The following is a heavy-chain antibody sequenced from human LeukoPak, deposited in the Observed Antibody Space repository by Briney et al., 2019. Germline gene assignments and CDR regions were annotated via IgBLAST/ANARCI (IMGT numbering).Heavy chain of an antibody. J-gene: IGHJ4*02. CDR2: IFYSGST. V-gene: IGHV4-39*07. Sequence: SETLSLTCTVSGGSISGRSYYWGWIRQSPGKGLEWIGSIFYSGSTYYNPSLKSRVTISVDTSKNQFSLKLSSVTAADTAVYYCARENSGYYRSLKGTDYWGQGTLVTVSS. CDR3: ARENSGYYRSLKGTDY. D-gene: IGHD3-22*01. CDR1: GGSISGRSYY.